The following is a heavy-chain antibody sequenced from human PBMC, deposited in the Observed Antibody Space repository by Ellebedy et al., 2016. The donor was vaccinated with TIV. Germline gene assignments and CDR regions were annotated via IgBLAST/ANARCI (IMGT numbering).Heavy chain of an antibody. J-gene: IGHJ4*02. Sequence: MPSETLSLTCAVYGGSFSGYYWSWIRQHPGKGLEWIGYIYYSGSTYYNPSLKSRVTISVDTSKNQFSLKLSSVTAADTAVYYCARDSKGSDSSTPTAWGQGTLVTVSS. CDR1: GGSFSGYY. CDR3: ARDSKGSDSSTPTA. V-gene: IGHV4-31*11. D-gene: IGHD2-2*01. CDR2: IYYSGST.